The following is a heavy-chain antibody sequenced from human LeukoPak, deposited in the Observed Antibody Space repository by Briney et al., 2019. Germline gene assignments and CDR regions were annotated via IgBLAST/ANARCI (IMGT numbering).Heavy chain of an antibody. CDR2: INPNSGGT. J-gene: IGHJ5*02. CDR3: ARRAVVVPAAIAATPDNWFDP. D-gene: IGHD2-2*01. V-gene: IGHV1-2*02. Sequence: GASVKVSCKASGYTFTGYYMHWVRQAPGQGLEWMGWINPNSGGTNYAQKFQGRVTMTRDTSISTAYMELRRLRSDDTAVYYCARRAVVVPAAIAATPDNWFDPWGQGTLVTVSS. CDR1: GYTFTGYY.